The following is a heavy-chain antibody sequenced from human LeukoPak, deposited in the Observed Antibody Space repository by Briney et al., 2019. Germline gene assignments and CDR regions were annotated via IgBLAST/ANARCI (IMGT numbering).Heavy chain of an antibody. Sequence: GESLKISCKGSGYSFTSYWIGWVRQMPGKGLEWMGIIYPGDSDTRYSPSFQGQVTVSADKSISTAYLQWSSLKASDTAMYYCARPGEKRSWYLDYWGQGTLVTVSS. CDR3: ARPGEKRSWYLDY. D-gene: IGHD6-13*01. V-gene: IGHV5-51*01. CDR1: GYSFTSYW. J-gene: IGHJ4*02. CDR2: IYPGDSDT.